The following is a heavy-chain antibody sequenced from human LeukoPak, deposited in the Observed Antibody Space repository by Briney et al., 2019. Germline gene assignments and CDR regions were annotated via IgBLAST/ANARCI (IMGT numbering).Heavy chain of an antibody. V-gene: IGHV3-23*01. J-gene: IGHJ5*02. CDR3: AKDLGFWSYNWFDP. D-gene: IGHD3-10*01. Sequence: QSGGSLRLSCAASGFTFSSYAMSWVRPAPGKGLEGVSAISGSGGSTYYADSVKGRFTISRDNSKNTLYLQMNSLRAEDTAVYYCAKDLGFWSYNWFDPWGQGTLVTVSS. CDR1: GFTFSSYA. CDR2: ISGSGGST.